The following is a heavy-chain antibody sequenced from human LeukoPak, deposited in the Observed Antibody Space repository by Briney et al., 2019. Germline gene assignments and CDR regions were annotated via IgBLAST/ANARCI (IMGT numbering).Heavy chain of an antibody. V-gene: IGHV3-48*03. J-gene: IGHJ4*02. CDR2: INPSGSTI. CDR3: AKLACSGGSCYPGY. CDR1: GFIFSNYE. Sequence: GGSLRLSCAASGFIFSNYEMNWVRQAPGKGLEWVSYINPSGSTIYYADSVKGRFTMSRDNAKNSLYLQMNSLRAEDTAVYYCAKLACSGGSCYPGYWGQGTLVTVSS. D-gene: IGHD2-15*01.